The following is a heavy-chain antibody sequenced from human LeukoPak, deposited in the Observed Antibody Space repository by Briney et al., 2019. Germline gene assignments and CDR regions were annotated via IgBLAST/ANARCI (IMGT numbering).Heavy chain of an antibody. D-gene: IGHD3-22*01. CDR3: AGLSYYDSSGYLRDLDY. CDR1: GFTFSSYT. Sequence: GGSLRLSCAASGFTFSSYTMNWVRQAPGKGLEWVSSISSSNTYIYYADSVKGRFTISRDNAKNSVFLQMNSLRAEDTAVYYCAGLSYYDSSGYLRDLDYWGQGTLVTVSS. CDR2: ISSSNTYI. V-gene: IGHV3-21*01. J-gene: IGHJ4*02.